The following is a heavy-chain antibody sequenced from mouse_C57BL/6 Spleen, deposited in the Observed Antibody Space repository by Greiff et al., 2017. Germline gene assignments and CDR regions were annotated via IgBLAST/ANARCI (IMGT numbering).Heavy chain of an antibody. J-gene: IGHJ1*03. V-gene: IGHV1-69*01. CDR1: GYTFTSYW. Sequence: QVQLQQPGAELVMPGASVKLSCKASGYTFTSYWMHWVKQRPGQGLEWIGEIDPSDSYTNYNQKFKGKSTLTVDKSSSTAYMQLSSLTSEDSAVYYGARGGYYYGSSGGYFDVWGTGTTVTVSS. D-gene: IGHD1-1*01. CDR3: ARGGYYYGSSGGYFDV. CDR2: IDPSDSYT.